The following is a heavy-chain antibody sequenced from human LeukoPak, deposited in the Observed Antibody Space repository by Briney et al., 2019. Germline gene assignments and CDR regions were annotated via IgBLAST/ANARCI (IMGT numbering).Heavy chain of an antibody. CDR1: GFTFSSYW. V-gene: IGHV3-7*03. Sequence: GGSLRLSCAASGFTFSSYWMSWVRQAPGKGLEWVANIKQDGSERYYVDSVKGRFTISRDNAKNSLYLQMNSLRAEDTAVYYCARGLYGDYVDYWGQGTLVTVSS. J-gene: IGHJ4*02. CDR2: IKQDGSER. D-gene: IGHD4-17*01. CDR3: ARGLYGDYVDY.